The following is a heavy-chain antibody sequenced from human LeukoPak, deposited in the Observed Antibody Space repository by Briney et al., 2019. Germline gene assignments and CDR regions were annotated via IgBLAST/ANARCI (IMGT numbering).Heavy chain of an antibody. Sequence: SVRVSCKASGGTFSSYSITWVRQAPGQGLEWMGGIMPLFNTANYAQQFQGRVTITTDESTSTAYMELSSLRFEDTAMYYCARVDRYHYYLDVWGKGTTVTVSS. CDR1: GGTFSSYS. CDR2: IMPLFNTA. J-gene: IGHJ6*03. V-gene: IGHV1-69*05. CDR3: ARVDRYHYYLDV.